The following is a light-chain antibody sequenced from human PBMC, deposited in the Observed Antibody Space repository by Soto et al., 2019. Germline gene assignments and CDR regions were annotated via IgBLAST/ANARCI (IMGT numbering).Light chain of an antibody. CDR3: QQSYTTPRT. Sequence: DIQMTQSPSSLSASVGDRVTITCRASQRIGPYLNWYQQKPGRAPKLLIYAASSLQSGVPSRFSGRGSGTDCTLTISSLQPQEFASYYCQQSYTTPRTFGQGTKLEIK. V-gene: IGKV1-39*01. CDR2: AAS. J-gene: IGKJ2*02. CDR1: QRIGPY.